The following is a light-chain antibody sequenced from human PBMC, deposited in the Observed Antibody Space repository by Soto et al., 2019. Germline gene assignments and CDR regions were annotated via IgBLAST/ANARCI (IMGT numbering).Light chain of an antibody. CDR1: QSISSSY. CDR2: GAS. Sequence: DIVLTQSPGTLSLSPGERATLSCRASQSISSSYLAWFQQKPGQSPRLLIYGASSRPTGIPDRFSGSGSGKAFTLAIRRLEHEDFALYYCQQYGSPPFTFGGGPKVKIK. J-gene: IGKJ4*01. V-gene: IGKV3-20*01. CDR3: QQYGSPPFT.